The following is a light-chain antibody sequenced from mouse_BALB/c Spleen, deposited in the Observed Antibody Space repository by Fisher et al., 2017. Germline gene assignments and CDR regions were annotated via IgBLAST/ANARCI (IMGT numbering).Light chain of an antibody. CDR3: QQWSSNPLT. V-gene: IGKV4-59*01. CDR1: SSVSY. J-gene: IGKJ5*01. CDR2: RTS. Sequence: IVITQTPAIMSASPGEKVTMTCSASSSVSYMHWYQQKSGTSPKPLIHRTSNLASGVPARFSGSGSGTSYSLTISSVEAEDDATYYCQQWSSNPLTFGAGTKLELK.